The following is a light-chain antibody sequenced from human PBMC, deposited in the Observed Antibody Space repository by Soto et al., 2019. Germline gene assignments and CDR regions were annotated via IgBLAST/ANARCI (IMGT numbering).Light chain of an antibody. V-gene: IGLV1-51*01. CDR2: DKS. Sequence: QSVLTQPRSVSAAPGQKFTISCSGSGSNIGNNYGSWYQQLPVTAPKLLIYDKSKRPSEIPDRFSVSKSGTSATLGITGLQPGDEADYYCGTWDASLSAGVFGGGTKLTVL. CDR3: GTWDASLSAGV. J-gene: IGLJ3*02. CDR1: GSNIGNNY.